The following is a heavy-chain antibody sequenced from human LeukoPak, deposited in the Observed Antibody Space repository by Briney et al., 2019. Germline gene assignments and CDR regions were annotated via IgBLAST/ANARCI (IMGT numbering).Heavy chain of an antibody. CDR2: ISLAGRT. D-gene: IGHD4-17*01. CDR1: GGXISSTNW. CDR3: ATCRDEFGDYGFTS. Sequence: SETLSLTCVVSGGXISSTNWWSWVRQPPGQGLEWIGEISLAGRTNYNPSLNGRVTMSLDESSNQLSLNLTSVTAADTAIYYCATCRDEFGDYGFTSWGQGTLVTVSS. V-gene: IGHV4-4*02. J-gene: IGHJ5*02.